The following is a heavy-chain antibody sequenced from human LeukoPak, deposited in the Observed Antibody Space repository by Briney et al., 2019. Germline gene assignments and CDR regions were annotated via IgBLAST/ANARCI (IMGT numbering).Heavy chain of an antibody. CDR1: GYTFDDYA. CDR2: ISWNSGST. D-gene: IGHD4-17*01. J-gene: IGHJ3*02. CDR3: AKAGDYYAFDI. V-gene: IGHV3-23*01. Sequence: PPGGCLRLSCAASGYTFDDYAMHWVRQAPGKGLEWVSGISWNSGSTYYADSVKGRFTISRDNSKNTLYLQMNSLRAEDTAVYYCAKAGDYYAFDIWGQGTMVTVSS.